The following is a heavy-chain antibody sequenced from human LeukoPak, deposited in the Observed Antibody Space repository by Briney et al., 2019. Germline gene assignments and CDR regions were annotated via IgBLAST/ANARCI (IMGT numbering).Heavy chain of an antibody. J-gene: IGHJ4*02. V-gene: IGHV4-34*01. D-gene: IGHD2-15*01. CDR2: INHSGST. Sequence: SETLSLTCAVYGGSFSGYYWSWIRQPPGKGLEWIGEINHSGSTNYNPSLKSRVTISVDTSKNQFSLKLSSVTAADTAVYYCARGHCSGGSCYTPGWYFDYWGQGTLVTVSS. CDR1: GGSFSGYY. CDR3: ARGHCSGGSCYTPGWYFDY.